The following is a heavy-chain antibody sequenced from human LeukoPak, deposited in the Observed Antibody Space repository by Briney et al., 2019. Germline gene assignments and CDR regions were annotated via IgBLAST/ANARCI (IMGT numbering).Heavy chain of an antibody. D-gene: IGHD3-22*01. CDR1: GYSFTSYW. CDR3: ARPNITSYYDSRGYDAFDV. Sequence: GESLKISCKGSGYSFTSYWISWVRQMPGKGLEWMGRIDPSDFNTNYSPSFQGHVTISADKSSSTAYLQWNSLKASDTAMYYCARPNITSYYDSRGYDAFDVWGQGTMVTVSS. J-gene: IGHJ3*01. CDR2: IDPSDFNT. V-gene: IGHV5-10-1*01.